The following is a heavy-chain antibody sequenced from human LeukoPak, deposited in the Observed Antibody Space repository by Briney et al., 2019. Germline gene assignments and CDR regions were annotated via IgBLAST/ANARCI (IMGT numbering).Heavy chain of an antibody. CDR2: INHSGST. CDR3: ARGRSSMVRGYYYYMDV. CDR1: GGSFSGYY. J-gene: IGHJ6*03. Sequence: SGTLSLTCAVYGGSFSGYYWSWIRQPPGKGLEWIGEINHSGSTNYNPSLKSRVTISVDTSKNQFSLKLSSVTAADTAVYYCARGRSSMVRGYYYYMDVWGKGTTVTISS. V-gene: IGHV4-34*01. D-gene: IGHD3-10*01.